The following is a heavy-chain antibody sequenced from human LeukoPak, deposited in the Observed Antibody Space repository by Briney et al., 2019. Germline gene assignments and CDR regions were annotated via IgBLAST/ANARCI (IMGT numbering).Heavy chain of an antibody. CDR3: AKEDLAGVTALYYYYYYMDV. Sequence: GGSLRLSCAASGFTFSSYAMHWVRQAPGKGLEWVAFIRYDGSNKYYADSVKGRFTISRDNSKNTLYLQMNSLRAEDTAVYYCAKEDLAGVTALYYYYYYMDVWGKGTTVTISS. CDR1: GFTFSSYA. CDR2: IRYDGSNK. D-gene: IGHD2-21*02. J-gene: IGHJ6*03. V-gene: IGHV3-30*02.